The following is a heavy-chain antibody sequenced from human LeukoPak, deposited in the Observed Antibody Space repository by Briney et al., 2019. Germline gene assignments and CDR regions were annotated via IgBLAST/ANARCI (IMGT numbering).Heavy chain of an antibody. CDR2: IYYSGST. Sequence: SETLSLTCTVSGGSISSYYWSWIRQPPGKGLEWIGYIYYSGSTNYNPSLKSRVTISVDTSKNQFSLKLSSVTAADTAVYYCARQGLDIAATGLNYYYGMDVWGQGTTVTVSS. V-gene: IGHV4-59*08. D-gene: IGHD6-13*01. CDR3: ARQGLDIAATGLNYYYGMDV. CDR1: GGSISSYY. J-gene: IGHJ6*02.